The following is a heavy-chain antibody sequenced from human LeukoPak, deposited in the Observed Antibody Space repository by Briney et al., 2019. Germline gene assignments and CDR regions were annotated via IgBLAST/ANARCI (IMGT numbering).Heavy chain of an antibody. J-gene: IGHJ4*02. CDR1: GFTFGHYA. D-gene: IGHD3-22*01. CDR3: TRDWYQVYYDGRGYYYPDY. V-gene: IGHV3-49*04. Sequence: GGSLRLPCRASGFTFGHYAMSWVRQAPGKGLERVGFIRSKPYGGTTEYAASVKGRFTISRDDSKSIAYLQMNSLRTGDTAVYYCTRDWYQVYYDGRGYYYPDYWGQGTLVTVSP. CDR2: IRSKPYGGTT.